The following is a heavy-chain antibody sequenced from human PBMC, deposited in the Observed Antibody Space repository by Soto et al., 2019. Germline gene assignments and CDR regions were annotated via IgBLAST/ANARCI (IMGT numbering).Heavy chain of an antibody. CDR1: GFSFLNYA. D-gene: IGHD2-8*02. V-gene: IGHV3-23*01. CDR3: DGSCT. CDR2: ISASGDRS. Sequence: EVQVLESGGGLVQPGGSLRLSCATSGFSFLNYAMSWVRQAPGKGLEWVSGISASGDRSYYADSVKGRFTISKDSSKNTLYLQMNSLSAEDTTVYHWDGSCTWGRGTMVTVSS. J-gene: IGHJ3*01.